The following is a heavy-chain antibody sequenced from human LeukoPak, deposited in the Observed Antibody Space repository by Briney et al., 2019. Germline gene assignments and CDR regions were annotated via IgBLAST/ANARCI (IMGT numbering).Heavy chain of an antibody. D-gene: IGHD1-20*01. CDR1: GYTFTSYY. V-gene: IGHV1-46*01. Sequence: ASVKVSCKASGYTFTSYYMHWVRQAPGQGLEWMGIINPSGGSTSYAQKFQGRVTMTRDTSTSTVYMELSSLRSEDTAVYYCAREVVTGTKLPPKVILYYFDYWGQGTLVTVSS. CDR2: INPSGGST. CDR3: AREVVTGTKLPPKVILYYFDY. J-gene: IGHJ4*02.